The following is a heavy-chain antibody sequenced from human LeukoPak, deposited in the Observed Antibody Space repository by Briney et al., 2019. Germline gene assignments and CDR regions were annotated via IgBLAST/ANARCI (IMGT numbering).Heavy chain of an antibody. Sequence: PGGSLRLSCAASGFTLSTYAMSWVRRAPGKGLEWVAAISGGGDTIFYADSVKGRFTISRDNSKNTLFLQMNSLTAEDTAVYYCGNRDCAGNRCSQFYVYGGQGTLVTVSS. CDR1: GFTLSTYA. V-gene: IGHV3-23*01. D-gene: IGHD2/OR15-2a*01. CDR2: ISGGGDTI. CDR3: GNRDCAGNRCSQFYVY. J-gene: IGHJ4*02.